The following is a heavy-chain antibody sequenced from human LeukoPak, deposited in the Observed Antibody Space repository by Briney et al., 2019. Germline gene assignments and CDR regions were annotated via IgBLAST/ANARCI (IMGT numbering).Heavy chain of an antibody. V-gene: IGHV4-59*01. D-gene: IGHD3-10*01. Sequence: SETLSLTCTVSGDSIGSYYWSWIRQPPGKGLEWIGYIYYSGSTNYNPSLKSRVTISVDTSKNQFSLKLSSVTAADTAVYYCARAPPWYYYGSGSPYYMDVWGKGTTVTISS. CDR3: ARAPPWYYYGSGSPYYMDV. CDR1: GDSIGSYY. CDR2: IYYSGST. J-gene: IGHJ6*03.